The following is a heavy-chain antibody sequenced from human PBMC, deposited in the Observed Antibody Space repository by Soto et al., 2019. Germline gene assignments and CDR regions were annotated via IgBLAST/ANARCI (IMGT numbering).Heavy chain of an antibody. CDR2: ISYDGSNK. CDR3: ARENRVAVAGPLDY. D-gene: IGHD6-19*01. V-gene: IGHV3-30-3*01. CDR1: GFTFSSYA. Sequence: GGSLRLSCAASGFTFSSYAMHWVRQAPGKGLEWVAVISYDGSNKYYADSVKGRFTISRDNSKNTLYLQMSSLRAEDTAVYYCARENRVAVAGPLDYWGQGTLVTVSS. J-gene: IGHJ4*02.